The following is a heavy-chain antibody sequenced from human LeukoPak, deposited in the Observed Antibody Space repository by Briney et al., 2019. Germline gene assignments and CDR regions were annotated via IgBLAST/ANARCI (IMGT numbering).Heavy chain of an antibody. CDR3: VKGGWADY. J-gene: IGHJ4*02. D-gene: IGHD1-26*01. CDR2: ISGRDGGT. CDR1: GFSFSTFD. Sequence: LTGGSLRLSCVASGFSFSTFDMTWARQAPGKGLEWVSFISGRDGGTYYADSVKGRFTISRDNSKNTLYLQMNSLRAEDTAVYFCVKGGWADYWGQGTLVTVSS. V-gene: IGHV3-23*01.